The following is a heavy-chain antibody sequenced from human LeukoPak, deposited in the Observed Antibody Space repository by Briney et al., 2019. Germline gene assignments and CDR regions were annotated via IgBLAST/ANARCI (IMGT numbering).Heavy chain of an antibody. V-gene: IGHV4-34*01. J-gene: IGHJ4*02. D-gene: IGHD3-9*01. CDR2: INHSGST. CDR1: GGSFSGYY. CDR3: ARRHDISTWEFDY. Sequence: SETLSLTCAVYGGSFSGYYWSWIRQPPGKGLEWIGEINHSGSTNYNPSLKSRVTISVDTSKNQFSLKLSSVTAADTAVYYCARRHDISTWEFDYWGQGTLVTVSS.